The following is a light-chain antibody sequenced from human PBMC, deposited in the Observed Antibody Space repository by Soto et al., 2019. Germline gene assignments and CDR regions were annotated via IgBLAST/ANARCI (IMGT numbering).Light chain of an antibody. Sequence: DVVMTQSPLSLPVTPGEPASISCRSSQSLLHSNGNTYLDWYLQKPGQSPQLLIYLGSNRASGVPERFSGSGSGTDFTLKISRVEAEDVGVYYCMQDLKAPFTFGGGTKVEIK. J-gene: IGKJ4*01. V-gene: IGKV2-28*01. CDR3: MQDLKAPFT. CDR1: QSLLHSNGNTY. CDR2: LGS.